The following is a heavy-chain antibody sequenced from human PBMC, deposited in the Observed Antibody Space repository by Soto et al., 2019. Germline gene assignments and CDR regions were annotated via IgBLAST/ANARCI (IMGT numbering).Heavy chain of an antibody. J-gene: IGHJ6*02. CDR1: GFTFSYYT. V-gene: IGHV3-21*01. D-gene: IGHD1-1*01. CDR2: ISRSTTYI. Sequence: EVLLVESGGGLVKPGGSLRRSCAASGFTFSYYTINWVRQAPGKGLEWVSSISRSTTYIYYAHSVKGRFTIPRDNAQNSVFLQTNSLRVAATAVYYCARDKKETTGATFQYYGMDMWCQGNTVSVSS. CDR3: ARDKKETTGATFQYYGMDM.